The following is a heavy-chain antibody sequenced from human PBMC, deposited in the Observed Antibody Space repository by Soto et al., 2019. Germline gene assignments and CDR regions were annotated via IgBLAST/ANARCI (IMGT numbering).Heavy chain of an antibody. CDR2: INPNSGGT. D-gene: IGHD2-15*01. V-gene: IGHV1-2*02. CDR3: AREEDIVVVVAATRTYGMDV. CDR1: GYTFTGYY. Sequence: ASVKVSCKASGYTFTGYYTHWVRQAPGQGLEWMGWINPNSGGTNYAQKFQGRVTMTRDTSISTAYMELSRLRSDDTAVYYCAREEDIVVVVAATRTYGMDVRGQGTTVTVSS. J-gene: IGHJ6*02.